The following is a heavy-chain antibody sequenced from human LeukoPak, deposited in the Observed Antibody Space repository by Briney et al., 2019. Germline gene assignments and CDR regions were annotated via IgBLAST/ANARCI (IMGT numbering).Heavy chain of an antibody. J-gene: IGHJ4*02. D-gene: IGHD2-2*02. V-gene: IGHV4-34*01. CDR1: GGSFSGYY. CDR2: TNHSGST. CDR3: ARYCSSTSCYTQGLDY. Sequence: SETLSLTCAVYGGSFSGYYWSWIRQPPGKGLEWIGETNHSGSTNYNPSLKSRVTISVDTSKNQFSLKLSSVTAADTAVYYCARYCSSTSCYTQGLDYWGQGTLVTVSS.